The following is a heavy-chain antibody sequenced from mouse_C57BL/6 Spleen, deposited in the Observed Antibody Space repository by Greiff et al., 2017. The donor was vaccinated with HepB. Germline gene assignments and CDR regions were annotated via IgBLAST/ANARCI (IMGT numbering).Heavy chain of an antibody. D-gene: IGHD1-1*01. J-gene: IGHJ4*01. Sequence: VQLQQSGAELVRPGASVKLSCTASGFNFKDYYMNWVKQRPEQGLEWIGWIDPENGGTEYASKFQGKATITADTSSNTAYPELSSLTSEDTAVSYGNLSATVVDSDADYWGQGTTVTVSS. CDR1: GFNFKDYY. CDR2: IDPENGGT. V-gene: IGHV14-4*01. CDR3: NLSATVVDSDADY.